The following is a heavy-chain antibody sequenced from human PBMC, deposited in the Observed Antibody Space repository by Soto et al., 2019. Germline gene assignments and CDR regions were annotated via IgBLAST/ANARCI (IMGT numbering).Heavy chain of an antibody. Sequence: SETLSLTCTVSGGSISSSSYYWGWIRQPPGKGLEWIGSIYYSGSTYYNPSLKSRVTISVATSKNQFSLKLSSVTAADTAVYYCARSMVRGVIKLYNWFDPWGQGTLVTVSS. J-gene: IGHJ5*02. CDR2: IYYSGST. V-gene: IGHV4-39*01. CDR3: ARSMVRGVIKLYNWFDP. D-gene: IGHD3-10*01. CDR1: GGSISSSSYY.